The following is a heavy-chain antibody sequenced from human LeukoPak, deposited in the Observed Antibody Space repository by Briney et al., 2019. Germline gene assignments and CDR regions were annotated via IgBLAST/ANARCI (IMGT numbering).Heavy chain of an antibody. D-gene: IGHD6-13*01. CDR2: ISYDGSNK. CDR3: AKDRRGSSSWYGGLGAFDI. Sequence: GSLRLSCAASGFTFSSYGMHWVRQAPGKGLEWVAVISYDGSNKYYADSVKGRFTISRDNSKNTLYLQMNSLRAEDTAVYYCAKDRRGSSSWYGGLGAFDIWGQGTMVTVSS. CDR1: GFTFSSYG. J-gene: IGHJ3*02. V-gene: IGHV3-30*18.